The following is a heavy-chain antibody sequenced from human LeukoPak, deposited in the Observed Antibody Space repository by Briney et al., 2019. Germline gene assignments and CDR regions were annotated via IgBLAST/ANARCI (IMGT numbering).Heavy chain of an antibody. CDR3: ASAIPRIDDSSGYYFDN. CDR2: IYISGST. V-gene: IGHV4-61*02. D-gene: IGHD3-22*01. J-gene: IGHJ4*02. Sequence: RPSETLSLTCTVSGGSISSGSYYWSWIRQPAGKGLEWIGRIYISGSTNYNPSLNSRVTISLDTSKNQFSLKLSSVTAADTAVYYCASAIPRIDDSSGYYFDNWGQGTLVTVSS. CDR1: GGSISSGSYY.